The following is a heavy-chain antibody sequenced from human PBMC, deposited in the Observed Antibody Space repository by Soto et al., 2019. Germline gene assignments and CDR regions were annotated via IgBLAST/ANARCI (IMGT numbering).Heavy chain of an antibody. Sequence: PSETLSLTCTVSGGSISSGDYYWSWIRQPPGKGLEWIGYIYYGGSTYYNPSLKSRVTISVDTSKNQFSLKLSSVTAADTAVYYCARVGGLSGPHGMDVWGQGTTVTVSS. CDR3: ARVGGLSGPHGMDV. CDR1: GGSISSGDYY. V-gene: IGHV4-30-4*01. D-gene: IGHD3-16*01. J-gene: IGHJ6*02. CDR2: IYYGGST.